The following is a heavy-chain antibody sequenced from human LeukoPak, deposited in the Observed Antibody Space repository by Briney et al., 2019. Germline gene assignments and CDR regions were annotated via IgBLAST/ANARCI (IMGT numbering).Heavy chain of an antibody. Sequence: GGSLRLSCAASGFTFSSYSMNWVRQAPGKGLEWVSGISWNSGSIGYADSVKGRFTISRDNAKNSLYLQMNSLRAEDTALYYCAKDSGYDLRENFDYWGQGTLVTVSS. V-gene: IGHV3-9*01. CDR3: AKDSGYDLRENFDY. J-gene: IGHJ4*02. D-gene: IGHD5-12*01. CDR1: GFTFSSYS. CDR2: ISWNSGSI.